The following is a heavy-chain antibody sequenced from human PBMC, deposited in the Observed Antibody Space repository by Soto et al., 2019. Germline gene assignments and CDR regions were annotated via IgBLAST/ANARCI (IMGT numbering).Heavy chain of an antibody. J-gene: IGHJ6*02. Sequence: QVQLVQSGAEVKKPGSSVKVSCKASGGTFSSYTISWVRQAPGQGLEWMGRIIPILGIANYAQKFQGRVTITADKSTSTAYTELGSLRTDVTAVYYCARGGQQRLRYYYGMDVWGQGTTVTVSS. CDR1: GGTFSSYT. CDR2: IIPILGIA. V-gene: IGHV1-69*02. D-gene: IGHD6-25*01. CDR3: ARGGQQRLRYYYGMDV.